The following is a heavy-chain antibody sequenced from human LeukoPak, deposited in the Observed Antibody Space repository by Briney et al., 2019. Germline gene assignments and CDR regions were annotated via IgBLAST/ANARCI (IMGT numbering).Heavy chain of an antibody. D-gene: IGHD5-24*01. V-gene: IGHV4-59*01. J-gene: IGHJ6*02. Sequence: PSETLSLTCTVSGGSISSYYWSWIRQPPGKGLEWTGYIYYSGSTNYNPSLKSRVTISVDTSKNQFSLKLSSVTAADTAVYYCAREMATGYYYYGMDVWGQGTTVTVSS. CDR1: GGSISSYY. CDR3: AREMATGYYYYGMDV. CDR2: IYYSGST.